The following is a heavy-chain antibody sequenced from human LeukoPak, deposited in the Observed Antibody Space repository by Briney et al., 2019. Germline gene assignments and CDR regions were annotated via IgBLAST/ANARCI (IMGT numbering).Heavy chain of an antibody. Sequence: YWSWIRQPPGKGLEWMGIIYPGDSDTRYSPSFQGQVTISADKSIGTAYLQWSSLKASDTAMYYCARPRTGYSSSWPFWGQGTLVTVSS. J-gene: IGHJ4*02. CDR1: YW. V-gene: IGHV5-51*01. CDR3: ARPRTGYSSSWPF. CDR2: IYPGDSDT. D-gene: IGHD6-13*01.